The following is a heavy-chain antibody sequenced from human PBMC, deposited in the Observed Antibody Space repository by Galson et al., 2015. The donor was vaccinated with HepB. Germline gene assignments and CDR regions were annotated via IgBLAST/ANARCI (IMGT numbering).Heavy chain of an antibody. CDR1: GYTFTSYY. Sequence: SVKVSCKASGYTFTSYYMHWVRQAPGQGLEWMGIINPSGGSTSYAQKFQGRVTMTRDTSTSTVYMELSSLRSEDTAVYYCARDSRLTIFGVVPSYGMDVWGQGTTVTVSS. CDR3: ARDSRLTIFGVVPSYGMDV. CDR2: INPSGGST. J-gene: IGHJ6*02. V-gene: IGHV1-46*03. D-gene: IGHD3-3*01.